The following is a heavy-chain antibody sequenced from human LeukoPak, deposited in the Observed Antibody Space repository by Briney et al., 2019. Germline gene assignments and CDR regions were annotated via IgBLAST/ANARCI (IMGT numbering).Heavy chain of an antibody. J-gene: IGHJ4*02. D-gene: IGHD3-22*01. CDR1: GFTFSSHG. Sequence: PGGSLRLSCVASGFTFSSHGMNWVRQAPGKGLEWVSGITSGTRTYYADSVKGRFAISRDNSKNTLYLQMNSLKTEDTAVYYCTTDGYRGYYYDSSGFDYWGQGTLVTVSS. CDR2: ITSGTRT. V-gene: IGHV3-23*01. CDR3: TTDGYRGYYYDSSGFDY.